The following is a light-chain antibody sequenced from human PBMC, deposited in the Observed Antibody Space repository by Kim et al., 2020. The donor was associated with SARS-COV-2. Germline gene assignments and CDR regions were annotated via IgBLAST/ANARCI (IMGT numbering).Light chain of an antibody. CDR3: QVWDSSSDHVV. J-gene: IGLJ2*01. CDR2: YDS. Sequence: AQGKTARITGGGNNIGSKGVHWYQQKPGQAPVLVIYYDSDRPSGIPERFSGSNSGNTATLTISRVEAGDEADYYCQVWDSSSDHVVFGGGTQLTVL. V-gene: IGLV3-21*04. CDR1: NIGSKG.